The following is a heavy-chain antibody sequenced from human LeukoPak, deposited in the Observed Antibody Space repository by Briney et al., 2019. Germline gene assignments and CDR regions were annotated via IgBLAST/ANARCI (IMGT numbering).Heavy chain of an antibody. CDR3: ARAPNRGVTAAGY. D-gene: IGHD2-21*02. CDR2: INTNTGNP. Sequence: ASVKVSCKASGYTFTGYYMHWVRQAPGQGLEWMGWINTNTGNPTYAQGFTGRFVFSLDTSVSTAYLQISSLKAEDTAVYYCARAPNRGVTAAGYWGQGTLVTVSS. V-gene: IGHV7-4-1*02. CDR1: GYTFTGYY. J-gene: IGHJ4*02.